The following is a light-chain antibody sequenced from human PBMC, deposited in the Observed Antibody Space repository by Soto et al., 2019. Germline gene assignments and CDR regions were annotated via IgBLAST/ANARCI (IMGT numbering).Light chain of an antibody. Sequence: DIVMTQSPDSLAVSLGERATIKCRSSQTILKSSIKKNSLAWYQQKPGQPPRRLIYWASTRDCGVPDRFSGSGSGTDFTLTITRLQAEDVAVYYCQQYYSSSLTFGGGTKVEIK. CDR2: WAS. CDR1: QTILKSSIKKNS. V-gene: IGKV4-1*01. J-gene: IGKJ4*01. CDR3: QQYYSSSLT.